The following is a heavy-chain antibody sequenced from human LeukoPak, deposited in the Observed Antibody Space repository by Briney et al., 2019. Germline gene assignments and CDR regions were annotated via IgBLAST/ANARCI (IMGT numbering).Heavy chain of an antibody. D-gene: IGHD3-3*01. V-gene: IGHV3-23*01. CDR1: GFTFSSYA. J-gene: IGHJ6*03. CDR2: ISGSGGST. Sequence: PGGSLRLSCAASGFTFSSYAMSWVRQAPGKGLEWVSAISGSGGSTYYADSVKGRFTISRDNSKNTLDLQMNSLRAEDAAVYYCSKVVVDFLCSYYYHDYYYYMDVWGKGTTVTVSS. CDR3: SKVVVDFLCSYYYHDYYYYMDV.